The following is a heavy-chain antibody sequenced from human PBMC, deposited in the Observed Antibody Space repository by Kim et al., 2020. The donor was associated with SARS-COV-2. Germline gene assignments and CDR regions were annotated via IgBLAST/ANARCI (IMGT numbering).Heavy chain of an antibody. D-gene: IGHD3-10*01. J-gene: IGHJ4*02. CDR2: IKSKTDGGTT. V-gene: IGHV3-15*01. CDR3: TTAYMVRGVIEGY. CDR1: GFTFSNAW. Sequence: GGSLRLSCAASGFTFSNAWMSWVRQAPGKGLEWVGRIKSKTDGGTTDYAAPVKGRFTISRDDSKNTLYLQMNSLKTEDTAVYYCTTAYMVRGVIEGYWGQGTLVTVSS.